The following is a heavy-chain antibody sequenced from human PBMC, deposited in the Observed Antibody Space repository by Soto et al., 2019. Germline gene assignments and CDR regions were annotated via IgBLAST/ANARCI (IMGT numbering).Heavy chain of an antibody. D-gene: IGHD2-2*01. CDR1: GYSFTSYW. CDR3: ARDAYIVVVPAAISLGYYGMDV. CDR2: IYPGDSDT. J-gene: IGHJ6*02. Sequence: PGESLKISCKGSGYSFTSYWIGWVRQMPGKGLEWMGIIYPGDSDTRYSPSFQGQVTISADKSISTAYLQWSSLKASDTAVYYCARDAYIVVVPAAISLGYYGMDVWGQGTTVTVSS. V-gene: IGHV5-51*01.